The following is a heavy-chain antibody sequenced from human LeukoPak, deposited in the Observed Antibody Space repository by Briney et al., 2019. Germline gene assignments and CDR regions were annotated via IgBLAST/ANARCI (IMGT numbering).Heavy chain of an antibody. Sequence: PGGSLRLSCAASGFIFDDYAMHWVRQAPGKGLEWVSGITWNSGNIGYADSVKGRFTISRDNAKNSLFLQMNSLRPEDTAFYYCAKDTLGISQWGQGTLVTVSS. CDR1: GFIFDDYA. CDR2: ITWNSGNI. J-gene: IGHJ4*02. V-gene: IGHV3-9*01. CDR3: AKDTLGISQ. D-gene: IGHD7-27*01.